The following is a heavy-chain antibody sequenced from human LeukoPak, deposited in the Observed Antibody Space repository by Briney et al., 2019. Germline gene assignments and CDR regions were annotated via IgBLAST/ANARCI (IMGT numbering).Heavy chain of an antibody. Sequence: GGSLGLSCAASGFTFSSYSMNWVRRAPGKGLEWVSSISSSSSYIYYADSVKGRFTISRDNAKNSLYLQMNSLRAEDTAVYYCARTCDFWSGTTDYWGQGTLVTVSS. J-gene: IGHJ4*02. CDR1: GFTFSSYS. V-gene: IGHV3-21*01. CDR2: ISSSSSYI. D-gene: IGHD3-3*01. CDR3: ARTCDFWSGTTDY.